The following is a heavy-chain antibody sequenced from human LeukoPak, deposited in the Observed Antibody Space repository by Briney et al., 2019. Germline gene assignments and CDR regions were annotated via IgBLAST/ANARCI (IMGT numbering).Heavy chain of an antibody. J-gene: IGHJ4*02. CDR1: GGSISSGGYS. V-gene: IGHV4-31*11. CDR2: IYYSGST. D-gene: IGHD3-3*01. CDR3: ARAGGFFSPFGY. Sequence: PSETLSLTCAVSGGSISSGGYSWSWIRQPPGTGLDWIGYIYYSGSTYYNPSLKSRVTISVDTSKNQFSLKLSSVTAADTAVYYCARAGGFFSPFGYWGQGTLVTVSS.